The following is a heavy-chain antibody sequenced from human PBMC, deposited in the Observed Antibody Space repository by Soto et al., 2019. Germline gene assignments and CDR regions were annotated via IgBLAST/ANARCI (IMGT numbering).Heavy chain of an antibody. D-gene: IGHD2-8*01. CDR1: GFTVRNDY. V-gene: IGHV3-66*01. Sequence: EVQLVESGGGLVQPGGSLRLSCAASGFTVRNDYMSWVRQAPGKGLEWVSVIYFGGSTYYADSVKGRFTISRDSSKNTLYLQMNSLRTEDTAVYYCARYRGAMAGDWGQGTLVIVSS. CDR3: ARYRGAMAGD. J-gene: IGHJ4*02. CDR2: IYFGGST.